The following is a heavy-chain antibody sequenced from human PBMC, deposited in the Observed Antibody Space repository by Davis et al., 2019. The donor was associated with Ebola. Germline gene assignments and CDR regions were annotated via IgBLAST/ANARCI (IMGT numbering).Heavy chain of an antibody. CDR3: AKDIVIPAAIVDHYYGMDV. V-gene: IGHV3-30*18. J-gene: IGHJ6*02. D-gene: IGHD2-2*01. CDR1: GFTFSSYG. Sequence: GESLKISCAASGFTFSSYGMHWVRQAPGKGLEWVAVISYDGSNKYYADSVKGRFTISRDNSKNTLYLQMNSLIAEDTAVYYCAKDIVIPAAIVDHYYGMDVWGQGTTVTVSS. CDR2: ISYDGSNK.